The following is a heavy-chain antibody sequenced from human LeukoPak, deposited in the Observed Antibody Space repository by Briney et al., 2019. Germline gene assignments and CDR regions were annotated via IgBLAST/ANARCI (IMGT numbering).Heavy chain of an antibody. CDR3: ARISRYYGSGSYSHFDY. D-gene: IGHD3-10*01. Sequence: SGPTLVNPTQTLTLTCTFSGFSLSTSGMCVSWIRQPPGKALEWLALIDWDDDKYYSTSLKTRLTISKDTSKNQVVLTMTNMDPVDTATYYCARISRYYGSGSYSHFDYWGQGTLVTVSS. CDR1: GFSLSTSGMC. J-gene: IGHJ4*02. V-gene: IGHV2-70*01. CDR2: IDWDDDK.